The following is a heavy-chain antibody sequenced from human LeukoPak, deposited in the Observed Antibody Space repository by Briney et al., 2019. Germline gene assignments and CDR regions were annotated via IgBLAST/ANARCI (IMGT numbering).Heavy chain of an antibody. Sequence: GGSLRLSCAASGFTFSSYAMSWVRQAPGKGLEWVSSVSGSGGYTYYAGSVKGRFTISRDNSKNTLYLQMNSLRAEDTAKYYCAKDRPNYYDSSGHYYRRDGDYWGQGTLVTVSS. V-gene: IGHV3-23*01. CDR2: VSGSGGYT. CDR1: GFTFSSYA. D-gene: IGHD3-22*01. J-gene: IGHJ4*02. CDR3: AKDRPNYYDSSGHYYRRDGDY.